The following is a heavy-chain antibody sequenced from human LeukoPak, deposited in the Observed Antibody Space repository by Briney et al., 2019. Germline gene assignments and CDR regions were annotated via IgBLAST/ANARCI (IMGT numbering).Heavy chain of an antibody. Sequence: AGTLSHPCTASGFTINSYDWKWVRQAPGLGLEWVSYISVSGYTTYYAVSGRGRITTSKDTTKNYLYLQINSLRVEDTDFYVCARGLERGFRQISLPWGQGTLVTVSS. D-gene: IGHD1-1*01. CDR1: GFTINSYD. CDR3: ARGLERGFRQISLP. J-gene: IGHJ5*02. CDR2: ISVSGYTT. V-gene: IGHV3-48*03.